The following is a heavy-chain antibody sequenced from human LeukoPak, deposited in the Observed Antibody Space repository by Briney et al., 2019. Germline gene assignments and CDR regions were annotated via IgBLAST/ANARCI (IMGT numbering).Heavy chain of an antibody. Sequence: TSETLSLTCTVSGGSISSYYWSWIRQPAGKGLEWIGRIYTSGSTNYNPSLKSRVTMSVDTSKNQFSLKLSSVTAADTAVYYCARDWFAASMAAAEAGDYYYMDVWGKGTTVTVSS. J-gene: IGHJ6*03. CDR2: IYTSGST. CDR1: GGSISSYY. D-gene: IGHD6-13*01. CDR3: ARDWFAASMAAAEAGDYYYMDV. V-gene: IGHV4-4*07.